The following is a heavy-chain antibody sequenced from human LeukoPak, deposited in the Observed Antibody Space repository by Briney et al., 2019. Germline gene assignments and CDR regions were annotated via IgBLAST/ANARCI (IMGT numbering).Heavy chain of an antibody. V-gene: IGHV4-4*07. CDR1: GGSISSYY. Sequence: PSETLSLTCTVSGGSISSYYWSWIRQPAGTGLEWIGRIYSSGSTDYDPSLKSRVTISVDTSKNQFSLKLSSVTAADTAVYYCARDRRSSMVRGVGPWGQGTLVTVSS. CDR3: ARDRRSSMVRGVGP. J-gene: IGHJ5*02. D-gene: IGHD3-10*01. CDR2: IYSSGST.